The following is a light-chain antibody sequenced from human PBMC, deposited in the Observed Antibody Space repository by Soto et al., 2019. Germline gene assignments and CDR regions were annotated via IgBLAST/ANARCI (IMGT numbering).Light chain of an antibody. CDR1: QSVSNNY. CDR3: QQYGSSGT. J-gene: IGKJ1*01. V-gene: IGKV3-20*01. Sequence: EIVLTQSPATLSLSLGERATLSCRASQSVSNNYLAWYQQKPGQAPRLLIYGASNRATGIPDRFSGSGSGTDFTLTISRLEPEDFAVYYCQQYGSSGTFGQGTKVDIK. CDR2: GAS.